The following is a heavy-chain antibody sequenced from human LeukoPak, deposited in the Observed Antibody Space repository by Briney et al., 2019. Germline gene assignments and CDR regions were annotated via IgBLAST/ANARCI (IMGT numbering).Heavy chain of an antibody. CDR1: GFTFSSYS. Sequence: PGGSLRLSCAASGFTFSSYSMNWVRQAPGKGLEWVSSISSSSSYIYYADSVKGRFTISRDNAKNSLYLQMNSLRAEDTAVYYCARDIAVAGNYYYGMDVWGQGTTVTVSS. J-gene: IGHJ6*02. D-gene: IGHD6-19*01. CDR2: ISSSSSYI. V-gene: IGHV3-21*01. CDR3: ARDIAVAGNYYYGMDV.